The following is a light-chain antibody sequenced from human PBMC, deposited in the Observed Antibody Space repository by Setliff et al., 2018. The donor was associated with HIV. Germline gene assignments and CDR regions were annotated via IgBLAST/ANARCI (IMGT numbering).Light chain of an antibody. Sequence: QSVLTQPRSVSGSPGQSVTISCTGTSSDVGGYNYVSWYQHHPGKAPKLMIYDVSKWPSGVPDRFSGSKSGNTASLTISGLQAEDEADYYCCSYAGSYTLVFGGGT. CDR3: CSYAGSYTLV. CDR2: DVS. J-gene: IGLJ3*02. V-gene: IGLV2-11*01. CDR1: SSDVGGYNY.